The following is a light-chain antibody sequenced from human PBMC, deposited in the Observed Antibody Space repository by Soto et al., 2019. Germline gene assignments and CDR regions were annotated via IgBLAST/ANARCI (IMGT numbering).Light chain of an antibody. J-gene: IGLJ1*01. Sequence: QSVLSQPPSVSAAPGQRVTISCSGSSSNIGGNSVSWYQQLPGTAPKLLIYDDDQRPSGIPDRFSGFKSGTSATLGITGFQTGDEADYYCGSWDSSLSAYVFGTGTKV. V-gene: IGLV1-51*01. CDR3: GSWDSSLSAYV. CDR1: SSNIGGNS. CDR2: DDD.